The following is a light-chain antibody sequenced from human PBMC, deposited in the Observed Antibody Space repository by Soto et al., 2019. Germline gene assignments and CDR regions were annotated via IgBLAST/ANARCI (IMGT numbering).Light chain of an antibody. J-gene: IGKJ5*01. CDR1: QSISSW. Sequence: DIQITQSPSSVSASVGDRVTITCRASQSISSWLAWYQQKPGKAPKLLIYAASSLQSGVPSRFSGIGSGTDFTLTISSLQPEDFATYYCQQSYSTPHTFGQGTRLEIK. CDR2: AAS. V-gene: IGKV1-12*01. CDR3: QQSYSTPHT.